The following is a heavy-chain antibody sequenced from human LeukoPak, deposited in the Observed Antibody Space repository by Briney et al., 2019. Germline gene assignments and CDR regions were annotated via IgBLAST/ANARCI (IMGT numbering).Heavy chain of an antibody. CDR2: IKQDGSEK. CDR3: ARQGRWLTQGYFDY. CDR1: GFTFSSYW. Sequence: PGGSLRLSCAASGFTFSSYWMSWVRQAPGKGLEWVANIKQDGSEKYYVDSVKGRFTISRDNAKNSLYLQMNSLRAEDTAVYYCARQGRWLTQGYFDYWGQGTLVTVSS. D-gene: IGHD4-23*01. V-gene: IGHV3-7*01. J-gene: IGHJ4*02.